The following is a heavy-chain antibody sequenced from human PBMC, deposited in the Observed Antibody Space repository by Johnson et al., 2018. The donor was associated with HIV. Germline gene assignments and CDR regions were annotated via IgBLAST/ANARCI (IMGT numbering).Heavy chain of an antibody. CDR1: GFTFDDYG. D-gene: IGHD6-13*01. Sequence: VLLVESGGGVVRPGGSLRLSCAASGFTFDDYGMSWVRQAPGKGLEWVSGINWNGGSTGYADSVKGRFTISRDNAKNSLYLQMNSLRAGDTAVYYCARGVPIAAAGHDAFDIWGQGTMVTVSS. CDR2: INWNGGST. J-gene: IGHJ3*02. V-gene: IGHV3-20*04. CDR3: ARGVPIAAAGHDAFDI.